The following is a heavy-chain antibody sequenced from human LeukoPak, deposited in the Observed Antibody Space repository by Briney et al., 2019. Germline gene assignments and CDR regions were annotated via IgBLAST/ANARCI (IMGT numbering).Heavy chain of an antibody. CDR2: INHSGST. V-gene: IGHV4-34*01. D-gene: IGHD5-18*01. J-gene: IGHJ4*02. CDR1: GGSFSGYY. CDR3: ARHPNRIQLWFVRREVEDY. Sequence: PSETLSLTCAVYGGSFSGYYWSWIRQPPGKGLEWIGEINHSGSTNYNPSLKSRVTISVDTSKNQFSLKLSSVTAADTAVYYCARHPNRIQLWFVRREVEDYWGQGTLVTVSS.